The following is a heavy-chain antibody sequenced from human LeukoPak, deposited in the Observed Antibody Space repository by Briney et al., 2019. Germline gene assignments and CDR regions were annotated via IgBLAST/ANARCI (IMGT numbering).Heavy chain of an antibody. CDR3: AKVESYDILTGYYRALYDAFDI. V-gene: IGHV3-23*01. J-gene: IGHJ3*02. CDR2: ISGSGGST. CDR1: GFTFSSYA. D-gene: IGHD3-9*01. Sequence: GGSLRLSCAASGFTFSSYAMSWVRQAPGKGLEWVSAISGSGGSTYYADSVKGRFTISRDNSKNTLYLQMNSLRAEDTAVYYCAKVESYDILTGYYRALYDAFDIWGQGTMVTVSS.